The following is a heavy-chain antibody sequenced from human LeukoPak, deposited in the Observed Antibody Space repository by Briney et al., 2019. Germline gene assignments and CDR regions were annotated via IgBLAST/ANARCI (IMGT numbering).Heavy chain of an antibody. CDR2: IYYTGGT. CDR1: AGSIGRYY. J-gene: IGHJ4*02. Sequence: SETLSLTCTVSAGSIGRYYWSWIRQPPGKGLEWIGYIYYTGGTYYNPSLRGRVTLSVDTSRNQFSLKLTPVTAADTAVYYCARTRADTFDVWGQGTLVTVSP. CDR3: ARTRADTFDV. V-gene: IGHV4-59*01. D-gene: IGHD3-22*01.